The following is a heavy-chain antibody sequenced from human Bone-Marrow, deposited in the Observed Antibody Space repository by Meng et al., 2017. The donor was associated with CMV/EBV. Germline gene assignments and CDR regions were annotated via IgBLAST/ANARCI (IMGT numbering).Heavy chain of an antibody. D-gene: IGHD2-15*01. CDR3: ARDKRIPRKGYYYYYYGMDV. J-gene: IGHJ6*02. V-gene: IGHV3-7*01. CDR2: IKQDGSEK. Sequence: WVRQAPGKGLEWVANIKQDGSEKYYVDSVKGRFTISRDNAKNSLYLQMNSLRAEDMAVYYCARDKRIPRKGYYYYYYGMDVWGQGTTVTVSS.